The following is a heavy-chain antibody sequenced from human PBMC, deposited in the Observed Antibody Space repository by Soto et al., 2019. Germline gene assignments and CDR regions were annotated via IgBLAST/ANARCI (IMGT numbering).Heavy chain of an antibody. CDR3: AKDEGYCSSTSCYADY. D-gene: IGHD2-2*01. V-gene: IGHV3-23*01. Sequence: GGSLRLSCAASGFTFSSYAMSWVRQAPGKGLEWVSAISGSGGSTYYADSVKGRFTISRDNSKNTLYLQMDSLRAEDTAVYYCAKDEGYCSSTSCYADYWGQGTLVTVS. CDR1: GFTFSSYA. J-gene: IGHJ4*02. CDR2: ISGSGGST.